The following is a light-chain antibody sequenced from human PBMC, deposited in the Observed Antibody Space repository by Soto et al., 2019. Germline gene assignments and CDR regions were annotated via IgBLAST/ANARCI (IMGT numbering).Light chain of an antibody. V-gene: IGKV1-5*03. CDR2: KAS. CDR3: QHYNSYSEA. J-gene: IGKJ1*01. Sequence: DIQMTQSPSTLSGSVGDRVTITCRARQTISRWLAWYQQKPGKAPKLLIYKASTLKSGVPSRFSGSGSGTEFTLNISSLQPDDFATYYYQHYNSYSEAFGQVTKVDIK. CDR1: QTISRW.